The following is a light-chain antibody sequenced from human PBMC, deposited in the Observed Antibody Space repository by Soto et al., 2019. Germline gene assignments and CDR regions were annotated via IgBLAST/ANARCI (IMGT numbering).Light chain of an antibody. V-gene: IGKV1-39*01. CDR1: QSISVH. Sequence: DIQMTQSPSSLSASVGDTVTITCRASQSISVHLNWYQQKPGKVPKLLIYAASNSQSGVPSSFSGSGSETDFALTISSLQPEDVATYYCQQSYITPYTFGQGTKLQIK. CDR2: AAS. J-gene: IGKJ2*01. CDR3: QQSYITPYT.